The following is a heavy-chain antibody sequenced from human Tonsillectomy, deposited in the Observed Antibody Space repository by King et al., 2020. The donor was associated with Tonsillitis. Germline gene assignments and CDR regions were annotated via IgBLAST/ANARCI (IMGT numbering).Heavy chain of an antibody. CDR2: IWYDGRTK. CDR3: ARENLAEGYFFDY. Sequence: QLVQSGGGVVQPGRSLRLSCAASGFTFSTYAMHWVRQAPGRGLEWVAVIWYDGRTKYYADSVKGRFAISRDNSNNTLYLQMGSLRAEDTAVYYCARENLAEGYFFDYWDQGTLVTVSS. J-gene: IGHJ4*02. D-gene: IGHD1-14*01. V-gene: IGHV3-33*08. CDR1: GFTFSTYA.